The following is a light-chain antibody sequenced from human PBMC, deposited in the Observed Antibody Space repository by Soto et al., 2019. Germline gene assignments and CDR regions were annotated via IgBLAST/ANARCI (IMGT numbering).Light chain of an antibody. CDR3: QQYNNWPPIT. J-gene: IGKJ5*01. V-gene: IGKV3D-15*01. CDR2: GAS. Sequence: ETVMTQSPSTLSVSPGERATLSCRAGQSVSSKLAWYQQKPGQAPRLLIYGASTRATGIPARFSGSGSGTEFTLSISSLQSEDSAVYYCQQYNNWPPITFGQGTRLEIK. CDR1: QSVSSK.